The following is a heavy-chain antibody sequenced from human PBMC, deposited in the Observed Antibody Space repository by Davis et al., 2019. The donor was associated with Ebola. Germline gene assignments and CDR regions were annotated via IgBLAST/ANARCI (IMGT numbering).Heavy chain of an antibody. J-gene: IGHJ6*04. CDR1: TFTFTTYS. CDR3: ARAPGYYYGMDV. CDR2: ISGSGFYT. V-gene: IGHV3-21*06. Sequence: PGGSLRLSCAVSTFTFTTYSMNWVRQAPGKGLERVSSISGSGFYTYYADSVKGRFTISRDNAKNSLYLQMNSLRAEDTAVYYCARAPGYYYGMDVWGKGTTVTVSS.